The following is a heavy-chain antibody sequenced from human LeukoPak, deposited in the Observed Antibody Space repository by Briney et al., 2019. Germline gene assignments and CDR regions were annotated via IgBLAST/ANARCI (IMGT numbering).Heavy chain of an antibody. Sequence: PSETLSLTCTVSGDSISTSNSYWGWIRQPPGKGLEWIGSIYYSGSTYYNPSLKSRVTISVDTSKNQFSLKLSSVTAADTAVYYCARKAPYYSDSSGPLGTYYFDYWGQGTLVTVSS. CDR1: GDSISTSNSY. CDR2: IYYSGST. D-gene: IGHD3-22*01. J-gene: IGHJ4*02. CDR3: ARKAPYYSDSSGPLGTYYFDY. V-gene: IGHV4-39*07.